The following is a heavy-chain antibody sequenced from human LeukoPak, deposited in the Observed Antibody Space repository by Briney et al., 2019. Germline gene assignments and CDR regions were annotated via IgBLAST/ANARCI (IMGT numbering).Heavy chain of an antibody. CDR3: ARGPRLINWFDP. D-gene: IGHD2-8*01. J-gene: IGHJ5*02. Sequence: SETLSLTCAVYGGSFSGYYWSWIRQPPGKGLEWIGEINHSGSTNYNPSLKSRVTISVDTSKNQFSLKLSSVTAADTAVYYCARGPRLINWFDPWGQGTLVTVSS. CDR2: INHSGST. CDR1: GGSFSGYY. V-gene: IGHV4-34*01.